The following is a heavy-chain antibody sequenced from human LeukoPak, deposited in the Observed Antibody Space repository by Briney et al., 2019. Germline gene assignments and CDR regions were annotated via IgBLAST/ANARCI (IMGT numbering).Heavy chain of an antibody. CDR1: GYTFTNFG. CDR2: ISTYNGNT. V-gene: IGHV1-18*01. CDR3: ARGRVYSYGFPHGSTAFDI. D-gene: IGHD5-18*01. Sequence: ASVKVSCKASGYTFTNFGISWVRQALGQGLEWMGWISTYNGNTNFAQKLQGRVSMTTDTSTSTAYMELRSLRSDDTAVYYCARGRVYSYGFPHGSTAFDIWGQGTMVTVSS. J-gene: IGHJ3*02.